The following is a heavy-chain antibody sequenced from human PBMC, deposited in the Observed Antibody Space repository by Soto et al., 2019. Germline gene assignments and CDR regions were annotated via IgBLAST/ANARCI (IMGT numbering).Heavy chain of an antibody. J-gene: IGHJ4*02. CDR1: GFTFSSYA. V-gene: IGHV3-23*01. Sequence: GGSLRLSCAASGFTFSSYAMSWVRQAPGKGLEWVSAIRGSGGSTYYADSVKGRFTISRDNSKNTLYLQMNSLRAEDTAVYYCAKDAVVVPAAMDGGDYFDYWGQGTLVTVSS. CDR3: AKDAVVVPAAMDGGDYFDY. D-gene: IGHD2-2*01. CDR2: IRGSGGST.